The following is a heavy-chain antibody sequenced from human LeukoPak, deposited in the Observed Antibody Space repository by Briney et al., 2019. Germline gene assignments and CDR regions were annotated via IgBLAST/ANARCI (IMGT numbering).Heavy chain of an antibody. J-gene: IGHJ5*02. D-gene: IGHD2-15*01. CDR2: INPNSGGT. CDR3: ARDLGYCSGGSCYPKPYNWFDP. CDR1: GYTFTGYY. Sequence: VSVKVSCKASGYTFTGYYMHWVRQAPGQGLEWMGRINPNSGGTNYAQKFQGRVTMTRDTSTSTVYMELSSLRSEDTAVYYCARDLGYCSGGSCYPKPYNWFDPWGQGTLVTVSS. V-gene: IGHV1-2*06.